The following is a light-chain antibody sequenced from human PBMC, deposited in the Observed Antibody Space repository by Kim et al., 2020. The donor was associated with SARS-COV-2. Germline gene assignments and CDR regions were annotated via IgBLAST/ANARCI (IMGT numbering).Light chain of an antibody. CDR3: QQYNNWPMYT. CDR2: GAS. CDR1: QSVSSN. Sequence: VVPGERATLSCRASQSVSSNLAWYQQKPGQAPRLLIYGASTRATGIPAMFSGSGSGTEFTLTISSLQSEDFAVYYCQQYNNWPMYTFGQGTKLEI. V-gene: IGKV3-15*01. J-gene: IGKJ2*01.